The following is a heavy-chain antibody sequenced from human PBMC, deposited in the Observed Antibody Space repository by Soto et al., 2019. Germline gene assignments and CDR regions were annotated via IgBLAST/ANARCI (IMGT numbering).Heavy chain of an antibody. J-gene: IGHJ6*02. CDR2: ISGYNGDT. V-gene: IGHV1-18*01. CDR3: NNGQPPYYYYGMDV. D-gene: IGHD2-8*01. Sequence: QGQLVQSGGEVKKPGASVKVSCKASGYTFTRYGISWVRQAPGQGLEWMGWISGYNGDTKYAQKFQVRVTMTVDTSTTTAYMALRRVTSDDRAVYCANNGQPPYYYYGMDVWGQGTTFTVSS. CDR1: GYTFTRYG.